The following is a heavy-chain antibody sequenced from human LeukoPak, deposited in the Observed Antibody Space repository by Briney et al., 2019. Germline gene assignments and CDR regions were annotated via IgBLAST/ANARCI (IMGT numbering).Heavy chain of an antibody. J-gene: IGHJ5*02. CDR1: GGSISSGSYS. CDR2: FYTSGST. V-gene: IGHV4-61*02. CDR3: AREVIAAHNWFDP. D-gene: IGHD6-6*01. Sequence: SETLSLTCTVSGGSISSGSYSWSWIRQPAGKGLEWIGRFYTSGSTNYNPSLKSRVTISVDTSKNQFSLKLSSVTAADTAVYYCAREVIAAHNWFDPWGLGTLVTVSS.